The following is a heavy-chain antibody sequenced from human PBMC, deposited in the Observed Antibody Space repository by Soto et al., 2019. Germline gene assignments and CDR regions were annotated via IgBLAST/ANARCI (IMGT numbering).Heavy chain of an antibody. V-gene: IGHV4-4*02. J-gene: IGHJ4*01. CDR3: ASHRGNTFGPYDD. D-gene: IGHD3-16*01. CDR1: GGYIRSSGW. CDR2: IYHSGST. Sequence: SETMSLPCAVAGGYIRSSGWWSWVRTPPGKGLEWIGEIYHSGSTNHNPSLKSRVIISVDKSRNQFSLKLSSVTAADTAVYFCASHRGNTFGPYDDWGQGTQVTVSS.